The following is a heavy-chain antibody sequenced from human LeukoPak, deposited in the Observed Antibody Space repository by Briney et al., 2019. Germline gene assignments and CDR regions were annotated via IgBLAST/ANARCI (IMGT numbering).Heavy chain of an antibody. CDR1: GFTFSTYV. CDR3: AKDAGHCSGGSCYRQDY. D-gene: IGHD2-15*01. Sequence: GGSLRLSCAASGFTFSTYVMHWGRQAAGKVPEWVAVLSNDGSNKYHAESVRGGFTISRDNSKTKMYMQMSSLRAEDTDVYYCAKDAGHCSGGSCYRQDYWGQGTLVTVSS. CDR2: LSNDGSNK. V-gene: IGHV3-30*18. J-gene: IGHJ4*02.